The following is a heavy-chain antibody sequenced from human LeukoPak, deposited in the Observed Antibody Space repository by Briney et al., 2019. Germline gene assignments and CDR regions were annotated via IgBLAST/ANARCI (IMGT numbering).Heavy chain of an antibody. D-gene: IGHD1-1*01. V-gene: IGHV3-21*01. CDR1: GFTFSSYS. CDR3: ARDANDALDY. CDR2: ISSSSSYI. Sequence: KAGGSLRLSCAASGFTFSSYSMNWVRQAPGKGLEWVSSISSSSSYIYYADSVKGRFTISRGNAKNSLYLQMNSLRAEDTAVYYCARDANDALDYWGQGTLVTVSS. J-gene: IGHJ4*02.